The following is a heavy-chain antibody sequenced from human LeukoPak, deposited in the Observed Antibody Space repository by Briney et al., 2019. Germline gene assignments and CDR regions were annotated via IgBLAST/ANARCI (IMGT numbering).Heavy chain of an antibody. J-gene: IGHJ6*02. V-gene: IGHV1-46*01. CDR2: INPSGGST. Sequence: ASVKVSCKASGYTFTSYYMHWVRQAPGQGLEWMGIINPSGGSTSYAQKFQGRVTMTRDTSTGTVYMELSSLRSEDTAVYYCATLQAVAGTGPANYYYGMDVWGQGATVTVSS. CDR1: GYTFTSYY. CDR3: ATLQAVAGTGPANYYYGMDV. D-gene: IGHD6-19*01.